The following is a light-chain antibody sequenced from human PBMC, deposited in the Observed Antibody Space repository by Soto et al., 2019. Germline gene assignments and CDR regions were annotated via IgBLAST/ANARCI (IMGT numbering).Light chain of an antibody. CDR1: RSLMYSDGISY. Sequence: DVVMTQSPLSLPVTLGQPASISCRSSRSLMYSDGISYLSWFQQRPGQSPRRLIYKVSNRDSWVPDRFSGSGSGTDFTLKISRVEADDVGVYFCMPGPHWPPGTLGQGTKLEIK. CDR3: MPGPHWPPGT. J-gene: IGKJ2*01. V-gene: IGKV2-30*01. CDR2: KVS.